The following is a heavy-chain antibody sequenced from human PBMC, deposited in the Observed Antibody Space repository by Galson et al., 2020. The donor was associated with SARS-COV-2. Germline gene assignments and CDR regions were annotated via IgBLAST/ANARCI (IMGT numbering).Heavy chain of an antibody. Sequence: VSGPTLVKPTQTLTLTCTYSGFSLSTSGMCVSWIRQPPGKALEWLARIDWDDDKYYSTSLKTRLTISKDTSKNQVVLTMTNMDPVDTATYYCARISIAAAGTATDYWGQGTLVTVSS. CDR3: ARISIAAAGTATDY. D-gene: IGHD6-13*01. CDR2: IDWDDDK. J-gene: IGHJ4*02. CDR1: GFSLSTSGMC. V-gene: IGHV2-70*11.